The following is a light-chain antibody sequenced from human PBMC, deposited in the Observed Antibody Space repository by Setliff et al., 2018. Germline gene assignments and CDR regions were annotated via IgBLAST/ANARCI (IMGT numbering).Light chain of an antibody. CDR1: SSNIGSNA. V-gene: IGLV1-44*01. Sequence: QSVLTQPPSASGTPGQRVTISCSGSSSNIGSNAVNWYQQLPGTAPKVLIYSNDQRPSGVPDRFSGSKSGTSASLAISGLQSEDEADYYCCSFTGTSYDFGTGTKVTVL. J-gene: IGLJ1*01. CDR2: SND. CDR3: CSFTGTSYD.